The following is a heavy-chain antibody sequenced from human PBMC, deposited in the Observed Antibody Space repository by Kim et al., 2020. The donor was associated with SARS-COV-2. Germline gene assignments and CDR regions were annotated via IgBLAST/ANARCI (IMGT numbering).Heavy chain of an antibody. Sequence: GGSLRLSCAASGFTFSSYAMHWVRQAPGKGLEWVAVISYDGSNKYYADSVKGRFTISRDNSKNTLYLQMNSLRAEDTAVYYCARDPDTAMVKLDYWGQGTLVTVSS. CDR1: GFTFSSYA. J-gene: IGHJ4*02. V-gene: IGHV3-30-3*01. CDR3: ARDPDTAMVKLDY. D-gene: IGHD5-18*01. CDR2: ISYDGSNK.